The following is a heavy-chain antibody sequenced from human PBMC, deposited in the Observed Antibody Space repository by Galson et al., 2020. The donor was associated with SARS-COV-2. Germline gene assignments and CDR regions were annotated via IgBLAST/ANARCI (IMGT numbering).Heavy chain of an antibody. V-gene: IGHV3-33*01. J-gene: IGHJ4*02. Sequence: GGSLRLSCAASGFTFSSYGMHWVRQAPGKGLEWVAVIWYDGSNKYYADSVKGRFTISRDNSKNTLYLQMNSLRAEDTAVYYCARDLGGDSSGYYYWGQGTLVTVSS. CDR2: IWYDGSNK. CDR3: ARDLGGDSSGYYY. CDR1: GFTFSSYG. D-gene: IGHD3-22*01.